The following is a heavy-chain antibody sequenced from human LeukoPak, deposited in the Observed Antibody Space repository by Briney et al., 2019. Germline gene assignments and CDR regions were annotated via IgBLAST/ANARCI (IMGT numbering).Heavy chain of an antibody. D-gene: IGHD2-21*01. CDR1: GFIVNSKY. Sequence: GGSLRLSCEVSGFIVNSKYMSWIRQAPGKELEWVSVMYSGGTAFYADSVRGRFTISRDNSKNTLYLQMNGLKVEDTAVYYCATYSHAFDIWGQGTMVTVSS. CDR2: MYSGGTA. V-gene: IGHV3-53*01. J-gene: IGHJ3*02. CDR3: ATYSHAFDI.